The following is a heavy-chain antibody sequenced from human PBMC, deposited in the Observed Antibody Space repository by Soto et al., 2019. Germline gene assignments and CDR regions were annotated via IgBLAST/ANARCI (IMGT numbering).Heavy chain of an antibody. CDR3: ARGSWDFDY. CDR1: GYTFTSYA. V-gene: IGHV1-3*01. CDR2: IKAGNGNT. J-gene: IGHJ4*02. D-gene: IGHD6-13*01. Sequence: QVQLVQSGAEVKKPGASVKVSCKASGYTFTSYAIHWVRQAPGQRLEWMGWIKAGNGNTKYSQKFKGRVTITRDTSASTADMELSSMRSEDTAVYYCARGSWDFDYWGQGTLVTVSS.